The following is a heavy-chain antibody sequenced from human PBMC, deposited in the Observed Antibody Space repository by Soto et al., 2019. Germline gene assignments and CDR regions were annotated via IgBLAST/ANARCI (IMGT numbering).Heavy chain of an antibody. J-gene: IGHJ4*02. V-gene: IGHV3-23*01. D-gene: IGHD6-19*01. CDR2: ISGSGGST. CDR1: GFTFTSYA. CDR3: AKADSNVWYYFDY. Sequence: GGSLRLSCAASGFTFTSYAMSWVRQAPGKGLEWVSAISGSGGSTYYADSVKGRFTISRDNSKNTLYLQVNSLRAEDTAVYYCAKADSNVWYYFDYWGQGTLVTVSS.